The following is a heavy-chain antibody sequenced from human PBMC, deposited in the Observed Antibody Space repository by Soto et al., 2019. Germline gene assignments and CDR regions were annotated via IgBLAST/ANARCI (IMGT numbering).Heavy chain of an antibody. D-gene: IGHD6-13*01. CDR1: GYIFTNYW. CDR2: IYPDDSDT. J-gene: IGHJ4*02. V-gene: IGHV5-51*01. CDR3: ARLLGQQLVDLDY. Sequence: ESLKISCKGSGYIFTNYWIGWVRQMPGKGLEWMGIIYPDDSDTRYSPSFQGQVTISADKSTSTAFLQWSSLQASDTAIYYCARLLGQQLVDLDYSGQGTLITVSS.